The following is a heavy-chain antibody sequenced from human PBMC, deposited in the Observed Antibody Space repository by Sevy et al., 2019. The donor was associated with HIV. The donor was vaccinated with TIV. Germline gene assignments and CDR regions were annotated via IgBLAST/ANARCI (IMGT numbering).Heavy chain of an antibody. D-gene: IGHD2-2*01. V-gene: IGHV4-59*01. J-gene: IGHJ3*02. CDR2: IYYSGST. CDR3: ARGYRVVPAAIGGAFDI. CDR1: GGSISSYH. Sequence: SETLSLTCTVSGGSISSYHWSWIRQPPGKGLEWIGYIYYSGSTNYNPSLKSRVTISVDTSKNQYSLKLSSVTAADTAVYYCARGYRVVPAAIGGAFDIWGQGTMVTVSS.